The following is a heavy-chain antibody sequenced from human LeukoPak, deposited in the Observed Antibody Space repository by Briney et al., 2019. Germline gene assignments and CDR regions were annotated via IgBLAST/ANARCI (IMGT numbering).Heavy chain of an antibody. CDR2: IYYSVST. J-gene: IGHJ5*02. CDR1: GDSISSTSYY. V-gene: IGHV4-39*07. Sequence: SETLSLTCSVSGDSISSTSYYWGWIRQSPGKGLEWIGSIYYSVSTFYNPSLKSRVTISVDTSKNQVSLKLTSVTAADTAVYYCARDWSGGPIDLWGQGTLVTVSS. D-gene: IGHD3-3*01. CDR3: ARDWSGGPIDL.